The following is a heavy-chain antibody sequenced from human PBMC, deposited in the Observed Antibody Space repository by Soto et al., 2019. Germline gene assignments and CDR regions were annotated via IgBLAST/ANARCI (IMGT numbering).Heavy chain of an antibody. D-gene: IGHD3-3*01. J-gene: IGHJ4*02. CDR1: GGSFSGYY. CDR3: ARHDFWSLFDY. CDR2: INQSGST. Sequence: QVQLQQWGAGLLKPSETLSLTCAVYGGSFSGYYWSWIRQPPGKGLEWIGEINQSGSTNYNPSLKSRVTISVDTSKNQFSLKLSSVTAADTAVYYCARHDFWSLFDYWGQGTLVTVSS. V-gene: IGHV4-34*01.